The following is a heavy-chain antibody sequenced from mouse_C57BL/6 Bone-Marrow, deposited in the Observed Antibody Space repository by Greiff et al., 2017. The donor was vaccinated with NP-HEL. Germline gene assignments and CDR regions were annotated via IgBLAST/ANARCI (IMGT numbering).Heavy chain of an antibody. J-gene: IGHJ1*03. CDR3: ARQGDYYDSSDLYWYFDV. CDR1: GFTFSSYG. CDR2: ISSGGSYT. V-gene: IGHV5-6*01. D-gene: IGHD1-1*01. Sequence: DVQLVESGGDLVKPGGSLKLSCAASGFTFSSYGMSWVRQTPDKRLEWVATISSGGSYTYYPDSVKGRFTISKDNTKNTLYLQMSSLKSEDTAMYYCARQGDYYDSSDLYWYFDVWGTGTAVTVSS.